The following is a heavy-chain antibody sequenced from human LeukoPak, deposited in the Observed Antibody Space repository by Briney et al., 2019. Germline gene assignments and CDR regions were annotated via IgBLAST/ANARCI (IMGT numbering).Heavy chain of an antibody. Sequence: KPSETLSLTCTVSGGSISSGSYYWSWIRQPTGKGLEWIGRIYTSGSTNYNPSFKSRVTISVDTSKNQFSLKLSSVTAADTAVYYCARHWKGSSGWYGDGDKVMYWFDPWGQGTLVTVSS. V-gene: IGHV4-61*02. D-gene: IGHD6-19*01. CDR3: ARHWKGSSGWYGDGDKVMYWFDP. CDR2: IYTSGST. J-gene: IGHJ5*02. CDR1: GGSISSGSYY.